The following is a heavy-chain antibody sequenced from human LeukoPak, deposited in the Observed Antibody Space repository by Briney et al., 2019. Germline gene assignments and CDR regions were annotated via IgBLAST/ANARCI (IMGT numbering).Heavy chain of an antibody. CDR2: INYSGST. D-gene: IGHD5-24*01. Sequence: PSETLSPTCTVSGGSISHYYWSWIRRPPGKGLEWIGYINYSGSTNYNPSLKSRVTISVDTSKNQFSLRLSSVTAADTAVYYCARHAEMPTEEVGYYYGMDVWGQGATVTVSS. CDR1: GGSISHYY. CDR3: ARHAEMPTEEVGYYYGMDV. V-gene: IGHV4-59*08. J-gene: IGHJ6*02.